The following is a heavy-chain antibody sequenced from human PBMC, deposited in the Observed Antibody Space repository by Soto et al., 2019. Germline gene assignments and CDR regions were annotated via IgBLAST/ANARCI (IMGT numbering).Heavy chain of an antibody. V-gene: IGHV4-59*01. Sequence: QVQLQESGPGLVKPSETLSLTCTVSGGSISSYYWSWIRQPPGKGREGMGYIYYSGSTNYNPSLKSRVTISVDTSKNQFSLKLSSVTAADTAVYYCARGLERGYSGYDYGWFDPWGQGTLVTVSS. D-gene: IGHD5-12*01. CDR1: GGSISSYY. J-gene: IGHJ5*02. CDR2: IYYSGST. CDR3: ARGLERGYSGYDYGWFDP.